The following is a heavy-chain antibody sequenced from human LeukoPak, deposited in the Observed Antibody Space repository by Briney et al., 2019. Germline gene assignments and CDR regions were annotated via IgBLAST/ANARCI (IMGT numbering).Heavy chain of an antibody. Sequence: ASVKVSCKASGYTFTSYGIIWVRQAPGQGLEWMGWISAYNGNTNYAQKLQGRVTMTTDTSTSTAYMELRSLRSDDTAVYYCARGALILRYFDWLLDYGMDVWGQGTTVTVSS. J-gene: IGHJ6*02. CDR2: ISAYNGNT. D-gene: IGHD3-9*01. CDR1: GYTFTSYG. V-gene: IGHV1-18*01. CDR3: ARGALILRYFDWLLDYGMDV.